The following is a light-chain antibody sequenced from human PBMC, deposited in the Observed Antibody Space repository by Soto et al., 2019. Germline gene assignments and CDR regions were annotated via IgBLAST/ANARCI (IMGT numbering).Light chain of an antibody. CDR2: DVS. Sequence: QSVLTQPASVSGSPGQSLTISCTGTSSDVGGYNYVSWYQQHPGKAPKLMIYDVSNPPSGVSNRFSGSNSGNTASLTISGLQAEDEADYYCSSYTSSRAGDVFGTGTKLTAL. V-gene: IGLV2-14*01. CDR1: SSDVGGYNY. J-gene: IGLJ1*01. CDR3: SSYTSSRAGDV.